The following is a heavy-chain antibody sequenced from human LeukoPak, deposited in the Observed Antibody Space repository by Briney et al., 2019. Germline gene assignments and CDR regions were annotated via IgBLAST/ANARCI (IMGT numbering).Heavy chain of an antibody. Sequence: GSLLLSCAASGFTFSSYEMNWGRQAPGEGLEGVSYISSSGSTIYYADSVKGRFTISRDNAKNSLYLQMNSLRAEDTAVYYCARGGIAVAQPIDYWGQGTLVTVSS. J-gene: IGHJ4*02. V-gene: IGHV3-48*03. CDR1: GFTFSSYE. CDR2: ISSSGSTI. D-gene: IGHD6-19*01. CDR3: ARGGIAVAQPIDY.